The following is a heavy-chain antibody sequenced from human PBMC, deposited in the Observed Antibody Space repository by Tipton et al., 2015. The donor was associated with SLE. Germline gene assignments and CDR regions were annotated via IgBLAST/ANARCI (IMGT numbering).Heavy chain of an antibody. J-gene: IGHJ4*02. CDR2: ISYDGSNK. CDR3: AKDLRGSYSHYFDY. Sequence: SLRLSCAASGFTFSSYGMHWVRQAPGKGLEWVAVISYDGSNKYYADSVKGRFTISRDNSKNTLYLQMSSLRVEDTAVYYCAKDLRGSYSHYFDYWGQGTLVTASS. CDR1: GFTFSSYG. D-gene: IGHD1-26*01. V-gene: IGHV3-30*18.